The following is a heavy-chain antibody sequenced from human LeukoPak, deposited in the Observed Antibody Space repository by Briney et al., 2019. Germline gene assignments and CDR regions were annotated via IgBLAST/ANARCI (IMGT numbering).Heavy chain of an antibody. CDR3: ARDSVVRI. J-gene: IGHJ3*02. D-gene: IGHD2-15*01. CDR1: GFTVSDNF. Sequence: GSLRLSCAASGFTVSDNFMSWVRQAPGKGLEWVSVVNSGGNTYYADSVKGRFTISRDNSKNTVYLQMNSLRAEDTAVYYCARDSVVRIWGQGTMVTVSS. V-gene: IGHV3-53*01. CDR2: VNSGGNT.